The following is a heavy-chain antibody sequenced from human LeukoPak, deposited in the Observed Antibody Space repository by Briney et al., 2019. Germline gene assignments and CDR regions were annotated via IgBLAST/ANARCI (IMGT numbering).Heavy chain of an antibody. CDR3: AKDWSVEYSSSSGY. D-gene: IGHD6-6*01. V-gene: IGHV3-23*01. J-gene: IGHJ4*02. Sequence: GGSLRLSCAASGFTVSSNYMSWVRQAPGKGLEWVSAISGSGGSTYYADSVKGRFTISRDNSKNTLYLQMNSLRAEDTAVYYCAKDWSVEYSSSSGYWGQGTLVTVSS. CDR1: GFTVSSNY. CDR2: ISGSGGST.